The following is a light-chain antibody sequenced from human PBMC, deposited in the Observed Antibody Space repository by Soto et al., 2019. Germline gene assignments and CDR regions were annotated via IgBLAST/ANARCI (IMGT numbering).Light chain of an antibody. CDR1: QSISSS. J-gene: IGKJ1*01. CDR3: HQSYSTSWT. CDR2: AAS. V-gene: IGKV1-39*01. Sequence: DIQLNQSPSSLSASVGERVTITCRASQSISSSLNWYQQKPGKAPKVLIYAASSLQTGVPSRFSGSGSGTLFTLTIISLQPEDFATYYCHQSYSTSWTFGQGTKVDI.